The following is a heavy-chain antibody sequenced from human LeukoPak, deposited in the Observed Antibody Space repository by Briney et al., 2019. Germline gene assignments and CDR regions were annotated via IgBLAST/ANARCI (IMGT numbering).Heavy chain of an antibody. V-gene: IGHV3-33*01. J-gene: IGHJ6*02. CDR3: ARVGNCSGGSCYPHYYYGMDV. CDR1: GFNFFTYG. CDR2: IWYDGSNK. D-gene: IGHD2-15*01. Sequence: GGSLRLSCAASGFNFFTYGMHWVRQAPGKGLEWVAVIWYDGSNKYYADSVKGRFTISRDNSKNTLYLQMNSLRAEDTAVYYCARVGNCSGGSCYPHYYYGMDVWGQGTTVTVSS.